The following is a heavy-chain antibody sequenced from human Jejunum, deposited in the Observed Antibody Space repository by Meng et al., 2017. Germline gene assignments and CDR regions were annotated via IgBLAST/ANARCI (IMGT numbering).Heavy chain of an antibody. CDR2: AST. CDR1: GGSVSSAGYQ. J-gene: IGHJ4*02. D-gene: IGHD1-26*01. Sequence: QVWVRESGPGLVRPSETLSRICSVSGGSVSSAGYQWSWIRQPPGKGLEWIGYASTNYNPSLKSRVTISVDTSKNQFSLRLTSVTAADTAVYYCARDHMGSLDYWGQGILVTVSS. CDR3: ARDHMGSLDY. V-gene: IGHV4-61*08.